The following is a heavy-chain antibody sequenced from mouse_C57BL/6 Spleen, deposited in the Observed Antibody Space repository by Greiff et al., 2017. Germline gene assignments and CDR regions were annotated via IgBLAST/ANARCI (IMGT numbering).Heavy chain of an antibody. D-gene: IGHD1-1*01. V-gene: IGHV1-82*01. CDR3: AREEGYYGSMWFAY. J-gene: IGHJ3*01. CDR2: IYPGDGDT. Sequence: QVHVKPSGPELVKPGASVKISCKASGYAFSSSWMNWVKQRPGKGLAWIGRIYPGDGDTNYNGKFKGKATLTADKSSSPAYMQLSSLTSDDSAVYFCAREEGYYGSMWFAYWGQGTLVTVSA. CDR1: GYAFSSSW.